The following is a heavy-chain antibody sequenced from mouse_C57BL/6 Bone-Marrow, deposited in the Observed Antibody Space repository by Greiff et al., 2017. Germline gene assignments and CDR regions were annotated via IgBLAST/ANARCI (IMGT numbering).Heavy chain of an antibody. D-gene: IGHD2-14*01. CDR1: GYTFTSYW. Sequence: QVQLQQPGAELVKPGASVQLSCKASGYTFTSYWMHWVKQRPGQGLEWIGMIHPNSGSTNYNEKFKSKATLTVDKSSSTAYMQLSSLTSEDSAVYYCARRYGEGYFDYWGQGTTLTVSS. V-gene: IGHV1-64*01. J-gene: IGHJ2*01. CDR2: IHPNSGST. CDR3: ARRYGEGYFDY.